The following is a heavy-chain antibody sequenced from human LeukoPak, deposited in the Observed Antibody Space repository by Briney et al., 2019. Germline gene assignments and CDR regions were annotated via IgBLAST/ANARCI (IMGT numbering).Heavy chain of an antibody. Sequence: GGSLRLSCAASGFTFSSYWMGWVRQAPGKGLEWVANIKQDGSEKYYVDSVKGRFTISRDNAKNSLYLQMNSLRAEDTAVYYCASSRRDGYNLGWFDPWGQGTLVTVSS. D-gene: IGHD5-24*01. CDR1: GFTFSSYW. CDR3: ASSRRDGYNLGWFDP. CDR2: IKQDGSEK. V-gene: IGHV3-7*01. J-gene: IGHJ5*02.